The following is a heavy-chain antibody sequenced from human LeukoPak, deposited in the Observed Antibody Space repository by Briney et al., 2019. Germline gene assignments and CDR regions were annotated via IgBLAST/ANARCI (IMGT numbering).Heavy chain of an antibody. Sequence: ASVKVSCKASGYTFSSCGFSWVRQAPGQGLEWMGWINPNSGLTHFAQKFQGRVTMTSDTSINMELSSLRSDDTAVYYCTREGRASSAYYFDYWGQGTLVTVSS. V-gene: IGHV1-2*02. CDR1: GYTFSSCG. D-gene: IGHD2-21*01. CDR3: TREGRASSAYYFDY. CDR2: INPNSGLT. J-gene: IGHJ4*02.